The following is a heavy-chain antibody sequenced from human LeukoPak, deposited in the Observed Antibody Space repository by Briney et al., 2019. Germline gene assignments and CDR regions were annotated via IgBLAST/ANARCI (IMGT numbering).Heavy chain of an antibody. CDR3: AREAKTSNWNSVPYLDY. Sequence: SVKVSFKASGGTFSSYSFTWVRQAPGQGLEWMGGIIPMFNTANYAQDFQGRITITADKSASTAYMELITLRSEDTAVYYCAREAKTSNWNSVPYLDYWGQGTLITVSS. D-gene: IGHD1-7*01. J-gene: IGHJ4*02. CDR1: GGTFSSYS. CDR2: IIPMFNTA. V-gene: IGHV1-69*06.